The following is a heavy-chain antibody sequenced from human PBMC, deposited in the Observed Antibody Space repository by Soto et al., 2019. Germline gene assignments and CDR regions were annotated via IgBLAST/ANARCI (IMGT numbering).Heavy chain of an antibody. CDR1: GGSISSGDYY. CDR3: ARRDRSGFSYWLDT. J-gene: IGHJ5*02. Sequence: SETLSLTCTVSGGSISSGDYYWSWIRQHPGKGLEWIGTIYFSGTTYYNPSLKSRVTISVDTSKSQFSLKLSSVTAAATAVYYCARRDRSGFSYWLDTWGQGTLVTVSS. D-gene: IGHD3-22*01. CDR2: IYFSGTT. V-gene: IGHV4-31*03.